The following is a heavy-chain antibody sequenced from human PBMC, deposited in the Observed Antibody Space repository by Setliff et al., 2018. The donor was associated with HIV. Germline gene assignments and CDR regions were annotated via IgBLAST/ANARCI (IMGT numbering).Heavy chain of an antibody. CDR2: IYYGRRA. CDR3: AGGLTIFGVATPGIYSFMDV. J-gene: IGHJ6*03. D-gene: IGHD3-3*01. CDR1: GGSITSYS. V-gene: IGHV4-59*01. Sequence: PSETLSLTCSVSGGSITSYSWNWIRHVPGKEVEWIGNIYYGRRANHKPSLKSRVTISADWHRNQFSLELRSVTAAYTAVYYCAGGLTIFGVATPGIYSFMDVLGKGTTVTVSS.